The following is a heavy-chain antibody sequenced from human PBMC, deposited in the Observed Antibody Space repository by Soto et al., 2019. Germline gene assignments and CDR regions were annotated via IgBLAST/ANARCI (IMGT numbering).Heavy chain of an antibody. Sequence: GASVKVSCKASGGTFSSYAISWVRQAPGQGLEWMGGIIPIFGTANYAQKFQGRVTITADESTSTAYMELSSLRSEDTAVYYCARAAPGIAAAGTDYYYYYGMDVWGQGTTVTVSS. CDR2: IIPIFGTA. CDR1: GGTFSSYA. D-gene: IGHD6-13*01. CDR3: ARAAPGIAAAGTDYYYYYGMDV. V-gene: IGHV1-69*13. J-gene: IGHJ6*02.